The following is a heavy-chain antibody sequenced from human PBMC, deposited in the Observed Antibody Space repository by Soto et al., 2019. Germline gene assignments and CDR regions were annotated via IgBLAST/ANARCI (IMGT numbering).Heavy chain of an antibody. J-gene: IGHJ4*02. CDR1: GFTLSNYW. Sequence: GGSLRLSCAASGFTLSNYWMMWVRQAPGKGLEWVANIKQDGSEKFYVDSVRGRFTISRDNAKNSLYLQMNSLRAEDTAVYFCARITSASADWGQGTLVTVSS. V-gene: IGHV3-7*01. CDR2: IKQDGSEK. D-gene: IGHD2-2*01. CDR3: ARITSASAD.